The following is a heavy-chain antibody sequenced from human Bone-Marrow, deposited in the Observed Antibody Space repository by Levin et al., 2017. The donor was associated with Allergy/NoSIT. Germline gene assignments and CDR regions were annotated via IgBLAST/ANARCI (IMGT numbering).Heavy chain of an antibody. CDR1: GFTFSNDA. V-gene: IGHV3-23*01. D-gene: IGHD6-19*01. CDR2: ISGSGVKT. Sequence: PGGSLRLSCAVSGFTFSNDAMGWVRQAPGKGLEWVSSISGSGVKTYYADSVKGRFTISRDNSKNTLYLQMNSLRVEDTALYYCARYLRDLHGRDWYGWFDPWGQGTLVTVSS. CDR3: ARYLRDLHGRDWYGWFDP. J-gene: IGHJ5*02.